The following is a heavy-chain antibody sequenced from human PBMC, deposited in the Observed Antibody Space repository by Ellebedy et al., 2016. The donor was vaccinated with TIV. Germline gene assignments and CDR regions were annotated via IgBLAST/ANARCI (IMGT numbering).Heavy chain of an antibody. CDR1: GFSLSTSGVG. Sequence: SGPTLVXPPQTLTLTCTFPGFSLSTSGVGVGWIRQPPGKALEWLALIYWDDDKRYSPSLKSRLTITKDTSKNQVVLTMTNMDPVDTATYYCAHTITMVRGVITYHYYGMDVWGQGTTVTVSS. J-gene: IGHJ6*02. D-gene: IGHD3-10*01. V-gene: IGHV2-5*02. CDR3: AHTITMVRGVITYHYYGMDV. CDR2: IYWDDDK.